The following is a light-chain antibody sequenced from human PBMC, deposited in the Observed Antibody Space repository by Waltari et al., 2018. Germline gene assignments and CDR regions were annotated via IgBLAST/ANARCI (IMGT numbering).Light chain of an antibody. Sequence: QSALTQPASVSGSPGTSITISCPGNRRDGGEYHYVTWYQQHPRKATKLMIYDVSKRPSWLSNRFSGSKSGNTASLTISELQAEDEADYYCVSYTGSSTWVFGGGTKLTVL. CDR2: DVS. J-gene: IGLJ3*02. CDR1: RRDGGEYHY. CDR3: VSYTGSSTWV. V-gene: IGLV2-14*03.